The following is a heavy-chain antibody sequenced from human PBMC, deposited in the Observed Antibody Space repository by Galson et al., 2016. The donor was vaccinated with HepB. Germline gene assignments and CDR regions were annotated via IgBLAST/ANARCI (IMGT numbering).Heavy chain of an antibody. V-gene: IGHV3-7*01. CDR3: ARDDWGPGGY. CDR2: IKEDGSEK. CDR1: GFTFSGTW. J-gene: IGHJ4*02. Sequence: SLRLSCAVSGFTFSGTWMSWVRQAPGKGLEWVANIKEDGSEKYYGDSVKGRFIISRDNGENLLFLHMTNLRAEDTAMYYCARDDWGPGGYWGQGTRVTVFS. D-gene: IGHD7-27*01.